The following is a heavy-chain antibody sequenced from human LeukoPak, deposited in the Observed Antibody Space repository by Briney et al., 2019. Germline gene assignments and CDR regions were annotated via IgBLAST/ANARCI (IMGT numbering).Heavy chain of an antibody. CDR1: GGTFSSYA. CDR3: ARQAEDFWSGYYSVSSRDYYYYYMDV. V-gene: IGHV1-69*06. J-gene: IGHJ6*03. D-gene: IGHD3-3*01. Sequence: SVKVSCKASGGTFSSYAISWVRQAPGQGLEWMGGIIPIFGTTNYAQKFQDRVTITADKSTSTAYMELSSLRSEDTAVYYCARQAEDFWSGYYSVSSRDYYYYYMDVWGKGTTVTVSS. CDR2: IIPIFGTT.